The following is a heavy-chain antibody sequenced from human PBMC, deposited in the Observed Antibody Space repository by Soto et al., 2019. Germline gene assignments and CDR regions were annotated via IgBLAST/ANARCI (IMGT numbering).Heavy chain of an antibody. Sequence: XETLSLTCTVYGSTFSGYSWTWIRQFPGKGLEWIGETDHSARTNYNPSLKSRVTISVDTSKNHFSLRLRSVTAADTAVYYCARGVSGYSDYDYNCLDHWGQGSLVTVSS. CDR1: GSTFSGYS. V-gene: IGHV4-34*01. J-gene: IGHJ5*02. CDR3: ARGVSGYSDYDYNCLDH. D-gene: IGHD5-12*01. CDR2: TDHSART.